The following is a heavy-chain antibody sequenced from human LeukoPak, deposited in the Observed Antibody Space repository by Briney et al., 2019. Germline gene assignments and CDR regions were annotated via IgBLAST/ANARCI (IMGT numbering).Heavy chain of an antibody. D-gene: IGHD3-3*01. CDR2: FDPEDGET. V-gene: IGHV1-24*01. Sequence: ASVKVSCKVSGYTLTELSMHWVRQAPGKGLEWMGGFDPEDGETIYAQKFQGRVTMTEDTSTDTAYMELSSLRSEDTAVYYCATGGVLRFLEWLLFNYWGQGTLVTVSS. CDR1: GYTLTELS. J-gene: IGHJ4*02. CDR3: ATGGVLRFLEWLLFNY.